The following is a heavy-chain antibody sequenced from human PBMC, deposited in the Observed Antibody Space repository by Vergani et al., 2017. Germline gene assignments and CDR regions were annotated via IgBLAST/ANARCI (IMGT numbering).Heavy chain of an antibody. CDR1: GFTFSSYG. Sequence: VQLVESGGGLVQPGRSLRLSCAASGFTFSSYGMHWVRQAPGKGLEWVAVISYDGSNKYYADSVKGRFTISRDNSKNTLYLQMNSLRAEDTAVYYCAKGSWIWGSYRTSSFDYWGQGTLVTVSS. D-gene: IGHD3-16*02. V-gene: IGHV3-30*18. CDR2: ISYDGSNK. CDR3: AKGSWIWGSYRTSSFDY. J-gene: IGHJ4*02.